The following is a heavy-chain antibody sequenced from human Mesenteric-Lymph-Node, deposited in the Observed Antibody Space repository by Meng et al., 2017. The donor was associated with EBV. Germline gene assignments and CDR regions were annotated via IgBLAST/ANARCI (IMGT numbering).Heavy chain of an antibody. CDR3: ARTYYYDSSGYAPFDY. D-gene: IGHD3-22*01. J-gene: IGHJ4*02. CDR2: IHYSGST. CDR1: GVSVSSGGYS. Sequence: LQDAGSGLVKPSQTLSLTCAVSGVSVSSGGYSWGWIRQPPGKGLEWIGYIHYSGSTYYNPSLKSRVTISVDRSKNQFSLRLTSVTAADTAVYYCARTYYYDSSGYAPFDYWGQGTLVTVSS. V-gene: IGHV4-30-2*01.